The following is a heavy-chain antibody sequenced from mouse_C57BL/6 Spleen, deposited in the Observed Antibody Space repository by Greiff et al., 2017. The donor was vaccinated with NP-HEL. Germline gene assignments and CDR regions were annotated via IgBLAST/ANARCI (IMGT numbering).Heavy chain of an antibody. J-gene: IGHJ4*01. CDR2: IYPGDGDT. D-gene: IGHD1-1*01. CDR3: ASKGRVDAMDY. V-gene: IGHV1-82*01. Sequence: QVQLQQSGPELVKPGASVKISCKASGYAFSSSWMNWVKQRPGKGLEWIGRIYPGDGDTNYNGKFKGKATLTADKSSSTAYMQLSSLTSEDSAVYFCASKGRVDAMDYWGQGTSVTVSS. CDR1: GYAFSSSW.